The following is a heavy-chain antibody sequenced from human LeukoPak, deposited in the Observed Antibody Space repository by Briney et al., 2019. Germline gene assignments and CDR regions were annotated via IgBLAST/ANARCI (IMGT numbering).Heavy chain of an antibody. D-gene: IGHD3-3*01. CDR1: GFTFSDYY. Sequence: GGSLRLSCAASGFTFSDYYMSWIRQAPGKGLEWVSYISSSGSTIYYADSVKGRFTISRDNAKNSLYLQMNSLRAEDTAVYYCARDSRITIFGVVIEWPYAFDIWGQGTMVTVSS. CDR2: ISSSGSTI. CDR3: ARDSRITIFGVVIEWPYAFDI. J-gene: IGHJ3*02. V-gene: IGHV3-11*04.